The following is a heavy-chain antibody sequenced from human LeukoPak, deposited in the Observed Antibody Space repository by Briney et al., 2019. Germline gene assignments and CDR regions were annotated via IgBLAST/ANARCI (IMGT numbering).Heavy chain of an antibody. D-gene: IGHD5-18*01. V-gene: IGHV3-23*01. CDR2: ISASGGST. CDR1: GFTFSHYA. CDR3: VKGDSAMVPSDY. Sequence: PGGTLRLSCATSGFTFSHYAMSWGRQAPGKGLEWVSAISASGGSTYDADSVTGRFTISRDNSNNTLYLLMNSLRAEDTAVYYCVKGDSAMVPSDYWGRGNLDSVSS. J-gene: IGHJ4*02.